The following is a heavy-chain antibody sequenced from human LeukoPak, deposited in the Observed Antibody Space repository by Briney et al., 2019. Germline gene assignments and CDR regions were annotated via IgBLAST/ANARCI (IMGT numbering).Heavy chain of an antibody. J-gene: IGHJ6*03. D-gene: IGHD6-6*01. Sequence: SGGSLRLSCAASGFTFDDYAMHWVRQAPGKGLKWVSGISWNRGSIGYADSVKGRFTISRDNAKNSLYLQMNSLRAEDTALYYCAKDIASSSYYYMDVWGKGTTVTVS. CDR1: GFTFDDYA. CDR2: ISWNRGSI. V-gene: IGHV3-9*01. CDR3: AKDIASSSYYYMDV.